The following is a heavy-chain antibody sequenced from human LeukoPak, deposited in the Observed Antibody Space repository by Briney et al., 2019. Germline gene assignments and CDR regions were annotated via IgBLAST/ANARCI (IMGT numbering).Heavy chain of an antibody. Sequence: GGSLRLSCAVSGFTFSSYAMSWVRQAPGKGLEWVSAISGSGGSTYYADSVKGRFTISRDNSKNTLYLQMNSLRAEDTAIYYCAKDGRGYNPVTCWGQGTLVTVSS. V-gene: IGHV3-23*01. J-gene: IGHJ4*02. D-gene: IGHD5-24*01. CDR3: AKDGRGYNPVTC. CDR1: GFTFSSYA. CDR2: ISGSGGST.